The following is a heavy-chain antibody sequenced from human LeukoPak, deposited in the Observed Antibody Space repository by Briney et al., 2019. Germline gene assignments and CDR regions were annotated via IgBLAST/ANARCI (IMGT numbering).Heavy chain of an antibody. CDR2: IYYNGRT. D-gene: IGHD5-12*01. CDR3: ASVSRGAYSAYENSFDI. J-gene: IGHJ3*02. Sequence: SETLSLTCSVSGASISSSYWSWIRQPPGEGLQWIGNIYYNGRTNYNPSLKSRITMSLDTSKNHFSLNLSSVTAADTAVYFCASVSRGAYSAYENSFDIWGQGTMVTVSS. V-gene: IGHV4-59*12. CDR1: GASISSSY.